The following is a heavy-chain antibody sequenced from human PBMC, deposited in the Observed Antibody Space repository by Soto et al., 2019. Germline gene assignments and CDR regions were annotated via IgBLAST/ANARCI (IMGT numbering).Heavy chain of an antibody. V-gene: IGHV4-59*01. J-gene: IGHJ4*02. CDR2: IYYSGST. CDR3: ARGAPIAVAGMGSFDY. D-gene: IGHD6-19*01. Sequence: PSETLSLTCTVSGGSISSYYWSWIRQPPGKGLEWIGYIYYSGSTNYNPSLKSRVTISVDTSKNQFSLKLSSVTAADTAVYYCARGAPIAVAGMGSFDYWGQGTLVTVSS. CDR1: GGSISSYY.